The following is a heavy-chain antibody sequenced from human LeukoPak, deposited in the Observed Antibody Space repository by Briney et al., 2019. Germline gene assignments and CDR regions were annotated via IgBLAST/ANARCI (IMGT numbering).Heavy chain of an antibody. CDR3: AKERNARNGNEEIDH. Sequence: PGGSLRLSCAASGFKFDDHAMHWVRQAPGKGLEWVSSISWHSAIIGYADSVKGRFIISRDNAKNSLFLQMNSLRPEDTAFYYCAKERNARNGNEEIDHWGQGTQVTVSS. CDR1: GFKFDDHA. CDR2: ISWHSAII. D-gene: IGHD4-23*01. J-gene: IGHJ4*02. V-gene: IGHV3-9*01.